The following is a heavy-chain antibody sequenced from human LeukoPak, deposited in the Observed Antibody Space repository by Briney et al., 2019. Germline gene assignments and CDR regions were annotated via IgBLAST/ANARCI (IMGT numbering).Heavy chain of an antibody. D-gene: IGHD1-26*01. CDR1: VDSLCSNNYY. CDR2: IFYNERI. J-gene: IGHJ3*02. CDR3: ESLLSGSYAFDI. V-gene: IGHV4-39*07. Sequence: ASETLSLTCTVCVDSLCSNNYYWGWIRRPPGKGVEWNGSIFYNERIYYNPSFKSQVSISVDTSKNQFSLKLSSVTAAEAAVYYCESLLSGSYAFDIWGGGTMVTVSS.